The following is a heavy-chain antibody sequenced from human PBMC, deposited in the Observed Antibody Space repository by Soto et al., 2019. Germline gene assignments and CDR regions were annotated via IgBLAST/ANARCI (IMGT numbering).Heavy chain of an antibody. V-gene: IGHV4-39*01. CDR1: GGSISSSSYY. Sequence: XATLSLTCTVSGGSISSSSYYWGWIRQPPGKGLEWIGSIYYSGSTYYNPSLKSRVTISVDTSKNQFSLKLSSVTAADTAVYYCARLLRYSGYEYYFDYWGQGTLVTVSS. CDR3: ARLLRYSGYEYYFDY. D-gene: IGHD5-12*01. J-gene: IGHJ4*02. CDR2: IYYSGST.